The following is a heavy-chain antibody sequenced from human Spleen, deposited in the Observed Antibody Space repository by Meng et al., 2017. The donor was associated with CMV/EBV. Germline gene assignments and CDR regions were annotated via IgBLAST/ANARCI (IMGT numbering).Heavy chain of an antibody. Sequence: GESLKISCAASGFTFSTYWMSWVRQAPGKGLEWVANIKQDGSEKYYVDSVKGRFTISRDNAKNSLYLQMNSLRAEDTAVYYCATDEGRQSGHYYYGMDVWGQGTTVTVSS. CDR3: ATDEGRQSGHYYYGMDV. D-gene: IGHD3-10*01. V-gene: IGHV3-7*04. CDR2: IKQDGSEK. CDR1: GFTFSTYW. J-gene: IGHJ6*02.